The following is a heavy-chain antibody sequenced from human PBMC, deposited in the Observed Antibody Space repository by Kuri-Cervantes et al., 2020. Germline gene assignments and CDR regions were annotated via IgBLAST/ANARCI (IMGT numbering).Heavy chain of an antibody. D-gene: IGHD5-24*01. CDR2: ISYSGST. V-gene: IGHV4-39*07. CDR1: GGSISTSNYF. J-gene: IGHJ4*02. CDR3: AGTRMVEMVLGVGY. Sequence: GSLRLSCTVSGGSISTSNYFWGWIRQPPGKGLEWIGSISYSGSTNYNPSLKSRVTISVDTSKNQFSLKLSSVTAADTAVYYCAGTRMVEMVLGVGYWGQGTLVTVSS.